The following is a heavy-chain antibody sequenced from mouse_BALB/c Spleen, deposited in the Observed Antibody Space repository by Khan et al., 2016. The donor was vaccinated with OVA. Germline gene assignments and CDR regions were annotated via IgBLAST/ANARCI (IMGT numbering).Heavy chain of an antibody. D-gene: IGHD3-2*01. CDR2: IYPGTGST. CDR1: GYIFTSYW. J-gene: IGHJ3*01. V-gene: IGHV1S132*01. Sequence: QVQLQQSGAELVRPGASVKLSCKTSGYIFTSYWIHWVKQRSGQGLEWIARIYPGTGSTHYNEKFKGKATLTADKSSSTAYTQLSSLKSEDSAVYFCARPSDNSGSLFAYWGQGTLVTVSA. CDR3: ARPSDNSGSLFAY.